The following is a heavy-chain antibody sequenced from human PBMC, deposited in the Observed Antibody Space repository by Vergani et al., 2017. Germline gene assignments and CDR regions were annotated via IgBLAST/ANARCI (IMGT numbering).Heavy chain of an antibody. Sequence: QVQLQESGPGLVKPSQTLSLTCSVSGDSISSGVYYWNWIRQHPGKGLEWIGYIYSTGSTHHNPSLRRRINMSVDTSKNQFSLKLSSVTAADTAVYYCARVRLYNWKPSNWFDPWGQGTLVTVSS. CDR2: IYSTGST. J-gene: IGHJ5*02. V-gene: IGHV4-31*03. CDR3: ARVRLYNWKPSNWFDP. D-gene: IGHD1-1*01. CDR1: GDSISSGVYY.